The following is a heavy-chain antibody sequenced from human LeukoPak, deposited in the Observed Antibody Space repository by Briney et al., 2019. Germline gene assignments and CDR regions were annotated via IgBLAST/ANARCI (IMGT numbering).Heavy chain of an antibody. CDR3: ATDISWFDP. CDR2: ISASGSA. Sequence: SEPLSLTCTVSGGSISSYYWSWIRQPAGKGLEWIGRISASGSANYAPSLRSRVTMSVDTSTKQFPLKLTSVTAADTAVYYCATDISWFDPWGRGTLVTGSS. J-gene: IGHJ5*02. V-gene: IGHV4-4*07. CDR1: GGSISSYY.